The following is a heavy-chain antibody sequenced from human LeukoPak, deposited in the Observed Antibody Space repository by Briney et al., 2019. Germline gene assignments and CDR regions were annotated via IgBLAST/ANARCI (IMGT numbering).Heavy chain of an antibody. CDR1: GGSISTSSYY. CDR3: ARRRGYSGYGYYFDY. D-gene: IGHD5-12*01. Sequence: SETLSLTCTVSGGSISTSSYYWAWIRQPPGKGLEWIGSIYYSGSTYYNPSLKSRVTISVDTSKNQFSLKLSSVTAADTAVYYCARRRGYSGYGYYFDYWGQGTLVTVSS. J-gene: IGHJ4*02. V-gene: IGHV4-39*01. CDR2: IYYSGST.